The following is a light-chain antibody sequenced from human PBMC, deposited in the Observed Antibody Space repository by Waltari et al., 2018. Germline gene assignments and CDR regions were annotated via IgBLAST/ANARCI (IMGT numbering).Light chain of an antibody. CDR3: HSRDASGVAGS. CDR1: SLRSYY. V-gene: IGLV3-19*01. J-gene: IGLJ2*01. CDR2: DKN. Sequence: SSELTQDPAVSVAMGQTVRITCQGDSLRSYYPSWYQQRPGQAPILVIYDKNNRPAGVPDRFSGSSSHNTVSLTITGAQAEDEASYYCHSRDASGVAGSFGGGTKLTVL.